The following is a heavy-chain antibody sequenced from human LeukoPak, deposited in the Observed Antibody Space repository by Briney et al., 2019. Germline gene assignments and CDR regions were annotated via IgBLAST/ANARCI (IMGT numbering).Heavy chain of an antibody. Sequence: GGSLRLSCSASGFTFSRFAMRWVRQAPGKGLEYVTAISSNGGSTYYADSVKGRFTISRDNSKNTLYPQMSSLRAEDTAVYYCVSTVVVVPYWGQGTLVTVSS. CDR3: VSTVVVVPY. V-gene: IGHV3-64D*09. D-gene: IGHD4-23*01. CDR2: ISSNGGST. J-gene: IGHJ4*02. CDR1: GFTFSRFA.